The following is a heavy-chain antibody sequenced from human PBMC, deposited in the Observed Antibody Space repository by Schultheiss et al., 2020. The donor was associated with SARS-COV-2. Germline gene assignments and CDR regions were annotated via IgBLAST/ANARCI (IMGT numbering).Heavy chain of an antibody. Sequence: GGSLRLSCAASGFTFDDYAMHWVRQAPGKGLEWVSGISWNSGSIGYADSVKGRFTISRDNAKNSLYLQMNSLRAEDTALYYCAKDPGYSGYDKPLDYWGQGTLVTVSS. CDR1: GFTFDDYA. J-gene: IGHJ4*02. CDR3: AKDPGYSGYDKPLDY. CDR2: ISWNSGSI. D-gene: IGHD5-12*01. V-gene: IGHV3-9*01.